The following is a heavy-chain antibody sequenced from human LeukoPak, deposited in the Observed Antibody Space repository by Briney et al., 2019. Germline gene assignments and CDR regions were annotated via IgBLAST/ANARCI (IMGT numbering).Heavy chain of an antibody. CDR1: EFTFSSYW. D-gene: IGHD5-12*01. CDR2: IKEDGGEQ. CDR3: AVGIEWLID. V-gene: IGHV3-7*01. J-gene: IGHJ4*02. Sequence: GGSLRLSCADSEFTFSSYWMSWVRQAPGKGLEWVANIKEDGGEQYYADSVKGRFSISRDNANNSFYLQMNNLRAEDAAVYYCAVGIEWLIDWGQGTLVTVSS.